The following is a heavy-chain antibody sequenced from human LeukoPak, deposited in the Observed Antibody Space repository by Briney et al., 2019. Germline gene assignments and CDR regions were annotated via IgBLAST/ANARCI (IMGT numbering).Heavy chain of an antibody. CDR2: IYHSGST. Sequence: TSETLSLTCAVSGGSISSGGYSWSWIRQPPGKGLEWIGYIYHSGSTYYNPPLKSRVTISVDRSKNQFSLKLGSVTAADTAVYYCARGAMVRGVIITFDPWGQGTLVTVSS. V-gene: IGHV4-30-2*01. J-gene: IGHJ5*02. CDR1: GGSISSGGYS. CDR3: ARGAMVRGVIITFDP. D-gene: IGHD3-10*01.